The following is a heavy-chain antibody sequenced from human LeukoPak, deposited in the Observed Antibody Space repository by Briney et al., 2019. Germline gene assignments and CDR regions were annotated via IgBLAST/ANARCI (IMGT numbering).Heavy chain of an antibody. D-gene: IGHD1-26*01. V-gene: IGHV1-18*01. CDR1: GYTFNSYG. Sequence: EASVKVSCKASGYTFNSYGISWVRQAPGQGLEWMGWISAYNGNTKYAQKLQGRVTMTTDTSTSTAYMELRSLRSDDTAVYYCAGSRIVGVTTDRFDYWGQGTLVTVSS. CDR3: AGSRIVGVTTDRFDY. CDR2: ISAYNGNT. J-gene: IGHJ4*02.